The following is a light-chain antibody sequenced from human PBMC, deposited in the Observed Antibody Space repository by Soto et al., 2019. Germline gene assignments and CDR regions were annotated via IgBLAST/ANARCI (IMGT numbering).Light chain of an antibody. J-gene: IGLJ2*01. Sequence: QSALTQPPSASGSPGQSVTISCTGTSSDVGGYNYVSWYHHHPGKAPKLMIYEVSKRPSGVPDRFSGSKSGNTASLTVSGLQAEDEADYYCSSYAGSNNFVVFGGGTKLTVL. CDR1: SSDVGGYNY. CDR2: EVS. CDR3: SSYAGSNNFVV. V-gene: IGLV2-8*01.